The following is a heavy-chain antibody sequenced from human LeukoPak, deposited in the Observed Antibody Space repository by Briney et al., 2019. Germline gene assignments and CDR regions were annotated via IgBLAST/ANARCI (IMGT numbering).Heavy chain of an antibody. J-gene: IGHJ5*02. CDR2: IYYSGST. CDR3: ARDLYYDQIPGFDP. D-gene: IGHD3-22*01. CDR1: GASVSSSNYY. Sequence: SETLSLTCTVSGASVSSSNYYWGWIRQPPGKGLEWIGYIYYSGSTNYNPSLKSRVTISVDTSKNQFSLKLSSVTAADTAVYYCARDLYYDQIPGFDPWGQGTLVTVSS. V-gene: IGHV4-61*01.